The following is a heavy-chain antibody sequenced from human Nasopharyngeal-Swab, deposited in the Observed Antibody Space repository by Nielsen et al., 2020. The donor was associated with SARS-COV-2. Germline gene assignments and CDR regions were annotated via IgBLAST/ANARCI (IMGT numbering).Heavy chain of an antibody. V-gene: IGHV3-21*01. CDR2: ISSSSSYI. Sequence: GGSLRLSCAASGFTFSGYSMNWVRQAPGKGLEWVSSISSSSSYIYYADSVKGRFTISRDNAKNSLYLQMNSLRAEDTAVYYCARVRFLEWLFPLYYYYGMDVWGQGTTVTVSS. J-gene: IGHJ6*02. D-gene: IGHD3-3*01. CDR1: GFTFSGYS. CDR3: ARVRFLEWLFPLYYYYGMDV.